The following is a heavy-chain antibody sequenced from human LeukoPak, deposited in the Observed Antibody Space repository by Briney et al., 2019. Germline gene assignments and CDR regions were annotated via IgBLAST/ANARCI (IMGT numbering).Heavy chain of an antibody. CDR2: IYSGGST. V-gene: IGHV3-53*01. Sequence: PGGSLRLSCAASGFTVSSNYMSWVCQAPGKGLEWVSVIYSGGSTYYADSVKGRFTISRDNSKNTLYLQMNSLRAEDTAVYYCARETYYYDSSGYGSAFDIWGQGTMVTVSS. CDR3: ARETYYYDSSGYGSAFDI. CDR1: GFTVSSNY. D-gene: IGHD3-22*01. J-gene: IGHJ3*02.